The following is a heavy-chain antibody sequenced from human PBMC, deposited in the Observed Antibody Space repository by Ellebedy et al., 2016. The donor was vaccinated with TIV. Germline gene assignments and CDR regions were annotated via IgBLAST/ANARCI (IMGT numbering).Heavy chain of an antibody. V-gene: IGHV3-48*01. J-gene: IGHJ3*02. CDR2: ITSSSITI. D-gene: IGHD6-13*01. CDR1: GFTFSSYG. Sequence: GESLKISXAASGFTFSSYGMNWVRQAPGKGLEWVSYITSSSITIYYADSVKGRFTISRDNAKNSLYLQMNSLRAEDTAVYYCARAAATDLDAFDIWGQGTMVTVSS. CDR3: ARAAATDLDAFDI.